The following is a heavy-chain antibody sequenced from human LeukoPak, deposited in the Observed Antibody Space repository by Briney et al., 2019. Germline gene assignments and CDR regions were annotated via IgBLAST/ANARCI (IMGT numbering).Heavy chain of an antibody. V-gene: IGHV3-30*03. J-gene: IGHJ4*02. Sequence: GGSLRLSCAASGFNFHDYGMSWVRQAPGKGLEWVAVISYDGSNKYYADSVKGRFTISRDNSKNTLYLQMNSLRAEDTAVYYCARGAYYYDSSPLDYWGQGTLVTVSS. D-gene: IGHD3-22*01. CDR3: ARGAYYYDSSPLDY. CDR2: ISYDGSNK. CDR1: GFNFHDYG.